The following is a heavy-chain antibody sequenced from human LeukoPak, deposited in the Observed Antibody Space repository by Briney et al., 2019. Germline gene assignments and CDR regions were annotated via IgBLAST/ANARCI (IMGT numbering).Heavy chain of an antibody. CDR1: GYTFTSYG. CDR3: ARDLRRLGELSSNYFDY. Sequence: ASVKVSCKASGYTFTSYGISWVRQAPGQGLEWMGWISAYNGNTNYAQKLQGRVTMTTDTSTSTAYMELRSLRSDDTAVYYCARDLRRLGELSSNYFDYWGQGTLVTVSS. CDR2: ISAYNGNT. D-gene: IGHD3-16*02. V-gene: IGHV1-18*01. J-gene: IGHJ4*02.